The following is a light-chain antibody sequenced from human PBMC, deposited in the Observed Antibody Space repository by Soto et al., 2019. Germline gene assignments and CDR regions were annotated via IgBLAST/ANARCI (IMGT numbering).Light chain of an antibody. CDR2: KVS. J-gene: IGKJ2*01. CDR3: MQSTHWPPYT. CDR1: QSLVFSDGNTY. Sequence: DVVMTQSPLSLPVTLGQPASISCRSSQSLVFSDGNTYLSWIQQRPGQTPRRLIYKVSNRESGVADRFSGSGSRTDLTLKISRVEAEGVGVYYCMQSTHWPPYTFGQRTKLEIK. V-gene: IGKV2-30*01.